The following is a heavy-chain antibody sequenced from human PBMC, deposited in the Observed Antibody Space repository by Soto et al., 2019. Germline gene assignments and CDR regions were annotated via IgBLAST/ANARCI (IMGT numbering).Heavy chain of an antibody. CDR1: GFTFDDYA. Sequence: GGSLRLSCAASGFTFDDYAMHWVRQAPGKGLEWVSGISWNSGSIGYADSVKGRFTISRDNAKNSLYLQMNSLRAEDTALYYCAKVEDTAMVTAFDIWGQGTMVTVSS. CDR3: AKVEDTAMVTAFDI. J-gene: IGHJ3*02. V-gene: IGHV3-9*01. D-gene: IGHD5-18*01. CDR2: ISWNSGSI.